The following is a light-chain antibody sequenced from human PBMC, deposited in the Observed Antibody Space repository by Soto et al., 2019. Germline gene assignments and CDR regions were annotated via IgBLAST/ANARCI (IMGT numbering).Light chain of an antibody. CDR1: QSVSSY. CDR2: DAS. Sequence: IVLTQSPATLSLSPGERATLSCGASQSVSSYLAWYQQKPGQAPRLLIYDASNRATGIPARFSGSVSGTDGTITISSLETEDGAVYVCQQRYYWPWTVGQGTKVDIK. V-gene: IGKV3-11*01. J-gene: IGKJ1*01. CDR3: QQRYYWPWT.